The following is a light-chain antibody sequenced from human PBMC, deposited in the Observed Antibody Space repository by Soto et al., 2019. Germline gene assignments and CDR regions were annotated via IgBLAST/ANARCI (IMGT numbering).Light chain of an antibody. J-gene: IGLJ2*01. V-gene: IGLV1-40*01. Sequence: QSVLTQPPSVSGAPGQRVTISCTGTSSNIGAGYDVHWYQQVPGTSPKLLIFVNSNRPSGVPDRFSGSKSGTSASLAITGLQAEDEDDYDCQSYDNGLSVNVVFGGGTQLTVL. CDR1: SSNIGAGYD. CDR3: QSYDNGLSVNVV. CDR2: VNS.